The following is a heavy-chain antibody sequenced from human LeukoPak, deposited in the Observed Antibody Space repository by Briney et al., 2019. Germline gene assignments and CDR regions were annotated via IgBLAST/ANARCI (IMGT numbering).Heavy chain of an antibody. CDR3: ARDTFFGSSGYSAFDI. J-gene: IGHJ3*02. D-gene: IGHD3-22*01. V-gene: IGHV3-33*01. CDR1: GFNFGGYG. CDR2: MFYDGSDK. Sequence: GRSLRLSCVASGFNFGGYGMHWVRQAPGKGLEWVAVMFYDGSDKYYADSVKGRFTISRDNSKNTLYLQMNSLRAEDTAVYYCARDTFFGSSGYSAFDIWGQGTMVTVSS.